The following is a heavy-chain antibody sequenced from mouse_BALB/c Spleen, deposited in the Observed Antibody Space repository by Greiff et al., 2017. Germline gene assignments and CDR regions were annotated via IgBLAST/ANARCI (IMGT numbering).Heavy chain of an antibody. CDR1: GFSLTSYG. V-gene: IGHV2-9*02. CDR3: ARDYRYDDYAMDY. D-gene: IGHD2-14*01. Sequence: VKLMESGPGLVAPSQSLSITCTVSGFSLTSYGVHWVRQPPGKGLEWLGVIWAGGSTNYNSALMSRLSISKDNSKSQVFLKMNSLQTDDTAMYYCARDYRYDDYAMDYWGQGTSVTVSS. CDR2: IWAGGST. J-gene: IGHJ4*01.